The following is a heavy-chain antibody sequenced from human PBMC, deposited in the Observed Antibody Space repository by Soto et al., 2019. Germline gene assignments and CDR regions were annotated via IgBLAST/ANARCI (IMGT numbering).Heavy chain of an antibody. CDR3: ASSQKGYNWNYFDH. D-gene: IGHD1-20*01. CDR2: IFYTGFT. V-gene: IGHV4-39*01. Sequence: SETLSLTCSVSGASINSGGYYWSWIRQRPGEGLEWIGSIFYTGFTSYNPSLESRVSVSVDTSKNQFSLKVSAVTAADTAVYYCASSQKGYNWNYFDHWGQGALVTVSS. J-gene: IGHJ4*02. CDR1: GASINSGGYY.